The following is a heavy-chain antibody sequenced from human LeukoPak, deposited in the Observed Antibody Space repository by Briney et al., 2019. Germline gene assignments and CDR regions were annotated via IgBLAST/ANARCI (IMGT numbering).Heavy chain of an antibody. Sequence: PGGSLRLPCAASGFTFSSYGMSWVRQAPGKGLEWVSSISASGGSTHYADSVKGWFTISRENTKNTLYLQMNSVRVEDTPLYYCAKSGGGSYSWGQGTLVTVSS. V-gene: IGHV3-23*01. CDR2: ISASGGST. CDR3: AKSGGGSYS. CDR1: GFTFSSYG. J-gene: IGHJ5*02. D-gene: IGHD2-15*01.